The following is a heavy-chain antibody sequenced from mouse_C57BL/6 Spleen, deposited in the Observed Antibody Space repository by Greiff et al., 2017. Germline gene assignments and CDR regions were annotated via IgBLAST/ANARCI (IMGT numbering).Heavy chain of an antibody. CDR1: GFTFSDYG. V-gene: IGHV5-17*01. CDR3: ARPYGNYEDYYAMDY. CDR2: ISSGSSTI. D-gene: IGHD2-1*01. J-gene: IGHJ4*01. Sequence: EVKVVESGGGLVKPGGSLKLSCAASGFTFSDYGMHWVRQAPEKGLEWVAYISSGSSTIYYADTVKGRFTISRDNAKNTLFLQMTSLRSEDTAMYYCARPYGNYEDYYAMDYWGQGTSVTVSS.